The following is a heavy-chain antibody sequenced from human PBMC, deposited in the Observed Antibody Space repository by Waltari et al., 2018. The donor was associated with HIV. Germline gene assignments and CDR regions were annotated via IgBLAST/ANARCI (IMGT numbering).Heavy chain of an antibody. J-gene: IGHJ6*02. Sequence: QARLVQSGAEVKKPGASVKVSCKTSGYTFTIYGISWVRKAPGQGLEWMGWIGPYNGNTYYAQNLKGRVTLTTDSSRTAYMELRSLRSDDTAVYFCAREGYYYGSGTYAPPRYYGMDVWGQGTTVTVSS. CDR1: GYTFTIYG. CDR3: AREGYYYGSGTYAPPRYYGMDV. D-gene: IGHD3-10*01. CDR2: IGPYNGNT. V-gene: IGHV1-18*01.